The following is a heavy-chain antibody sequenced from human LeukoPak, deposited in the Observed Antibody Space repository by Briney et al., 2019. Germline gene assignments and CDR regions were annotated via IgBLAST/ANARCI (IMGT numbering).Heavy chain of an antibody. CDR1: GFTVSSNY. CDR3: AKESSYYDSTGYKAYYFDY. CDR2: IYSGVNT. Sequence: GGSLRLSCAASGFTVSSNYMSWVRQAPGKGLEWVSVIYSGVNTYNADSVKGRFTISRDISKNTLYLQMNSLRAEDTAVYYCAKESSYYDSTGYKAYYFDYWGQGTLVAVSS. V-gene: IGHV3-53*01. J-gene: IGHJ4*02. D-gene: IGHD3-22*01.